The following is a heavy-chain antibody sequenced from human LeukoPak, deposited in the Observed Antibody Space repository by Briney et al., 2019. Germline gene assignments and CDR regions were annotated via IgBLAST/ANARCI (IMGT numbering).Heavy chain of an antibody. D-gene: IGHD2-2*01. CDR3: ARGDIVVVPATNYYYYYGMDV. Sequence: SSETLSLTCAIYDESFSSYYWTWIRQSPGKGLEYIGEINHSGSTRYNPSLKSRITISVDTSKNQFSLNLSSVTAADTAVYYCARGDIVVVPATNYYYYYGMDVWVQGTTVTVSS. V-gene: IGHV4-34*01. CDR2: INHSGST. J-gene: IGHJ6*02. CDR1: DESFSSYY.